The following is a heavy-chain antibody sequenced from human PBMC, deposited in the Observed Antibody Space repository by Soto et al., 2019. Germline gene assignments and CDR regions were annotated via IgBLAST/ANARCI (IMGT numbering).Heavy chain of an antibody. Sequence: SVKVSCKASGGTFSSYAISWVRQAPGQGLEWMGGIIPIFGTANYAQKFQGRVTITADKSTSTAYMELSSLRSEDTAVYYCAREGWSYDRSGYHYSGPGTLVTVSS. D-gene: IGHD3-22*01. CDR2: IIPIFGTA. V-gene: IGHV1-69*06. J-gene: IGHJ4*02. CDR1: GGTFSSYA. CDR3: AREGWSYDRSGYHY.